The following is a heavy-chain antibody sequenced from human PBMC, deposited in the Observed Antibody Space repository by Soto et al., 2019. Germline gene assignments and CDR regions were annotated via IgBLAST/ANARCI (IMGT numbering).Heavy chain of an antibody. Sequence: AASVQVSCKASGYTFTSYGISWVRQAPGQGREWMGWISAYNGNTKYAQKLQGRVTMTTDTSTSTAYMELRSLRSDDAAVYYCARVRTTVTTEFGYWGQGTPGTVS. V-gene: IGHV1-18*01. CDR2: ISAYNGNT. J-gene: IGHJ4*02. CDR3: ARVRTTVTTEFGY. CDR1: GYTFTSYG. D-gene: IGHD4-17*01.